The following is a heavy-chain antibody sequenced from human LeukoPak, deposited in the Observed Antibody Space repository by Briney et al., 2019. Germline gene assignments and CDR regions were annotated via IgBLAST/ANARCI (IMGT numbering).Heavy chain of an antibody. Sequence: PGGSLRLYCAASGFTFSDYYMSWIRQAPGKGLEWVSYISSSGSTIYYADSVKGRFTISRDNAKNSLYLQMNSLRDEDTAVYYCARAPRGRYSSSWYYFDYWGQGTLVTVSS. V-gene: IGHV3-11*01. D-gene: IGHD6-13*01. J-gene: IGHJ4*02. CDR1: GFTFSDYY. CDR2: ISSSGSTI. CDR3: ARAPRGRYSSSWYYFDY.